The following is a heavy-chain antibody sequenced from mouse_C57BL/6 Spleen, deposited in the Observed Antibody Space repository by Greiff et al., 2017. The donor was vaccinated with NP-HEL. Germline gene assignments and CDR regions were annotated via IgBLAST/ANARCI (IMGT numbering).Heavy chain of an antibody. V-gene: IGHV1-50*01. CDR2: IDPFDSST. J-gene: IGHJ2*01. Sequence: QVQLQQPGAELVQPGGSVKLSCKASCSTFTTYCMPWVHQVPGPGLEWVAEIDPFDSSTNYNQKFKGKATLTVDTSSSTAYMQLSSLTSDDSAVYYCASGLRSYFDYWGQGTTLTVAS. CDR3: ASGLRSYFDY. CDR1: CSTFTTYC. D-gene: IGHD1-1*01.